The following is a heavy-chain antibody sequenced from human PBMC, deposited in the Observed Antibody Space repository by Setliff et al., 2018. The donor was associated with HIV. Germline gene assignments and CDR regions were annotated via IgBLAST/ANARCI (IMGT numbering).Heavy chain of an antibody. CDR2: VDTTGNT. V-gene: IGHV4-61*02. CDR1: GGSISSGSYY. CDR3: ARDVRWELFPGYFYYYYMDV. D-gene: IGHD3-10*01. J-gene: IGHJ6*03. Sequence: NPSETLSLTCTVSGGSISSGSYYWSWIRQPAGKGLEWIGRVDTTGNTNYNPSLNSRVTILADTSKNHFSLELRSVTAADSAIYYCARDVRWELFPGYFYYYYMDVWGTGTTVTVS.